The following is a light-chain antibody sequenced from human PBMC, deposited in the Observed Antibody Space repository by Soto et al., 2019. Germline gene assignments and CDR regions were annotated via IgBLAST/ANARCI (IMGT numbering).Light chain of an antibody. V-gene: IGKV3-15*01. CDR1: QSISDT. Sequence: EIVMTQSPATLSVSPGARATLSCRASQSISDTLAWYQQKHGQAPWLLIYGASKRATGFPARFSGSGSGTDFTLTISSLQSEDGAVYYGQQYNNWPWTFGQGTKVDIK. CDR2: GAS. CDR3: QQYNNWPWT. J-gene: IGKJ1*01.